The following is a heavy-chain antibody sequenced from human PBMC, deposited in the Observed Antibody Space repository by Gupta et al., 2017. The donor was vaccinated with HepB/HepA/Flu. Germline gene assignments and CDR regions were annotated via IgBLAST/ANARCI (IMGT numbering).Heavy chain of an antibody. CDR3: TKDFDYVWGS. Sequence: EMQLVESGVGLVQPGGSLRLSCAASGFAFSGQWMHCVRKAPGKGLMWVSRMRPDGRNTGYEDAVKGRFTLSRDNAKNTLYLQMNSLRAEDTGVYVCTKDFDYVWGSWGQGTLSTVSS. V-gene: IGHV3-74*01. J-gene: IGHJ5*02. CDR1: GFAFSGQW. D-gene: IGHD3-16*01. CDR2: MRPDGRNT.